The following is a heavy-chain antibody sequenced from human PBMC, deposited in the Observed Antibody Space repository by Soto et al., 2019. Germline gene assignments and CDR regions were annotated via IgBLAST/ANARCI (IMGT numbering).Heavy chain of an antibody. CDR2: ITHSGDT. CDR1: GGSFSGYY. CDR3: AKPWDKKYNWFDP. Sequence: ETLSLTCAVYGGSFSGYYWTWIRQPPGKGLEWIGEITHSGDTNYSPSLKSRVTISVDTSKNQFSLELTSVTAADTAVYYCAKPWDKKYNWFDPWGRGTLVTVSS. J-gene: IGHJ5*02. V-gene: IGHV4-34*01. D-gene: IGHD1-26*01.